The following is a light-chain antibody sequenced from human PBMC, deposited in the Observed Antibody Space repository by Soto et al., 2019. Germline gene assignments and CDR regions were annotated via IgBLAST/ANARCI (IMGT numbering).Light chain of an antibody. J-gene: IGLJ1*01. CDR3: RSYTSSSTLYV. V-gene: IGLV2-14*01. CDR1: SSDVGGYNY. Sequence: QYVLTQPASVSGSPGQSITISCTGTSSDVGGYNYVSWYQQHPGKAPKLMIYDVSNRPSGVSNRFSGSKSGNTASLTISGLQAEDEADYYCRSYTSSSTLYVFGTGTKVTVL. CDR2: DVS.